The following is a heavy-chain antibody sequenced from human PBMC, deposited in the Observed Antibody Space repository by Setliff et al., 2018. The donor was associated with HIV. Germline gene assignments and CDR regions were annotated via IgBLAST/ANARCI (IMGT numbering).Heavy chain of an antibody. D-gene: IGHD6-13*01. Sequence: ASVKVSCKASKYTHIDYYMHWVRQAPGQGLEWMGWINPNGGGVNYAQKFQPRVTMTRDPSITTVYLELNDLRGDDTAFYYCARTGPYGVSWLNYWGQGTLVTVSS. V-gene: IGHV1-2*02. CDR3: ARTGPYGVSWLNY. CDR2: INPNGGGV. CDR1: KYTHIDYY. J-gene: IGHJ4*02.